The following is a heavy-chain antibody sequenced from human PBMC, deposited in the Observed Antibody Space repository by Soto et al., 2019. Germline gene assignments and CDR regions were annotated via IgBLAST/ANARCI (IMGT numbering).Heavy chain of an antibody. V-gene: IGHV5-51*01. J-gene: IGHJ4*02. Sequence: GESLKISCKISGYNFAAYWIGWVRQMPGKGLEWMVIMHPRNSDARYSPSFEGQVTISVDTSTSTTYLQWASLEASDTAIYYCARHSSSSADYWGQGTRVTVSS. CDR3: ARHSSSSADY. CDR2: MHPRNSDA. CDR1: GYNFAAYW. D-gene: IGHD6-6*01.